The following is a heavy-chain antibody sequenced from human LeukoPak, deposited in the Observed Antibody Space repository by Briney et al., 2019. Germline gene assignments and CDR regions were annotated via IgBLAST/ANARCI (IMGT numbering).Heavy chain of an antibody. CDR1: GGSFSGYY. CDR3: ARGHRHWFDP. V-gene: IGHV4-34*01. CDR2: INHSGST. J-gene: IGHJ5*02. Sequence: SETLSLTCAVYGGSFSGYYWSWIRQPPGKGLEWIGEINHSGSTNYNPSLKSRVTISVDTSKNQFSLKLSSVTAADTAVYYCARGHRHWFDPWGQGTLVTVSS.